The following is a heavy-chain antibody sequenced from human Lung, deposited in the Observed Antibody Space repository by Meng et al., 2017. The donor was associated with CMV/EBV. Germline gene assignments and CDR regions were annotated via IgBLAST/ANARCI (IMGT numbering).Heavy chain of an antibody. CDR3: TTDRPRSGGKTHDY. Sequence: EVQLVESXXXXVXXGGSLRLTCRGSVSGFIFSNLWINWVRQAPGKGLEWVGRIKSKFDGETTDYAAPVKGRFTISRDDSRNTLYLYMNSLKTEDTAVYYCTTDRPRSGGKTHDYWGQGTLVTVSS. D-gene: IGHD4-23*01. CDR1: VSGFIFSNLW. J-gene: IGHJ4*02. V-gene: IGHV3-15*01. CDR2: IKSKFDGETT.